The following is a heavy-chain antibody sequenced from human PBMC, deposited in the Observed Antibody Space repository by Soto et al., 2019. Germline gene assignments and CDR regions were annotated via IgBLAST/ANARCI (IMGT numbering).Heavy chain of an antibody. D-gene: IGHD5-18*01. CDR2: IWYDGSNK. V-gene: IGHV3-33*01. CDR1: GFTFSSYG. J-gene: IGHJ6*02. CDR3: ARDGGDTVPDYGMDV. Sequence: QVQLVESGGGLVQPGRSLRLSCAASGFTFSSYGMHWVRQAPGKGLEWVAVIWYDGSNKYYADSVKGRFTISRDNSKNTLYLQMNSLRAEDTAVYYCARDGGDTVPDYGMDVWGQGTTVTVSS.